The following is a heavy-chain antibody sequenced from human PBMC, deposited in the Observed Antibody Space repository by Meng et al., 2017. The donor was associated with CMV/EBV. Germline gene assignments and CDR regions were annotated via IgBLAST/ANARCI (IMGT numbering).Heavy chain of an antibody. V-gene: IGHV5-51*01. D-gene: IGHD2-2*01. CDR2: IDPGESDT. J-gene: IGHJ1*01. CDR1: GYSFTSYW. CDR3: ARQGLSSTAPLWYFQH. Sequence: GESLKISCKGSGYSFTSYWIGWVRQTPGKGLEWMRIIDPGESDTRYSPSFQGQVPISADKSISTTCLQWSSLKASDTAMYYCARQGLSSTAPLWYFQHWGKGTLVTVSS.